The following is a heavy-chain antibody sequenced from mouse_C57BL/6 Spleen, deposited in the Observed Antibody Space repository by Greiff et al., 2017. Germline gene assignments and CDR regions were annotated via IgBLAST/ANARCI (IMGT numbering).Heavy chain of an antibody. Sequence: QVQLQQSGAELVKPGASVKISCKASGYAFSSYWMNWVKQRPGKGLEWIGQIYPGDGDTNYNGKFKGKATLTADKSSSTAYMQLSSLTSEDSAVYFCAGTHYYEAMDYWGQGTSVTVSS. V-gene: IGHV1-80*01. CDR3: AGTHYYEAMDY. CDR1: GYAFSSYW. CDR2: IYPGDGDT. D-gene: IGHD1-2*01. J-gene: IGHJ4*01.